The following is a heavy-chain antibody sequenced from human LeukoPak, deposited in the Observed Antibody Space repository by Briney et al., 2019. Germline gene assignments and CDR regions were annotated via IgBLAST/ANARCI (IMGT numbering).Heavy chain of an antibody. CDR1: GFTFSSYA. V-gene: IGHV3-23*01. J-gene: IGHJ5*02. Sequence: GGSLRLSCAASGFTFSSYALSWVRQAPGKGLEWASAISGSGGSTYYADSVKGRFTISRDNSKNTLYLQMNSLRAEDTAVYYCANPLWQQPEHNWFDPWGQGTLVTVS. D-gene: IGHD6-13*01. CDR3: ANPLWQQPEHNWFDP. CDR2: ISGSGGST.